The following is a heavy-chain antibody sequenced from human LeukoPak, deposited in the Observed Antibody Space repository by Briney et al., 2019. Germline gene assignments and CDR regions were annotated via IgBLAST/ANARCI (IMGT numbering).Heavy chain of an antibody. D-gene: IGHD1-26*01. J-gene: IGHJ3*02. V-gene: IGHV3-74*01. CDR3: ARVRGGSGRSYAADAFDI. CDR2: IYNDGSST. CDR1: GFTFSSYS. Sequence: GGSLRLSCAASGFTFSSYSIDWVRQAPGKGLVWVSRIYNDGSSTSYADSVKGRFTISRDNAKSTLYLQMNSLRADDTAVFYCARVRGGSGRSYAADAFDIWGQGTMVTVSS.